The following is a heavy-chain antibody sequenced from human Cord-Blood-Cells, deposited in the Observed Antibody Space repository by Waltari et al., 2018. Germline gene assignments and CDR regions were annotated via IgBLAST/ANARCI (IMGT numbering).Heavy chain of an antibody. Sequence: QVQLQESGPGLVKPSETLSLTCAVSGYSISSGYYWGWIRQPPGKGLEWIGSIYHSGITYYNPALKSRVTISVDTSKNQFSLKLSSVTAADTAVYYCARENYDSSGYFDYWGQGTLVTVSS. D-gene: IGHD3-22*01. CDR3: ARENYDSSGYFDY. CDR2: IYHSGIT. CDR1: GYSISSGYY. V-gene: IGHV4-38-2*02. J-gene: IGHJ4*02.